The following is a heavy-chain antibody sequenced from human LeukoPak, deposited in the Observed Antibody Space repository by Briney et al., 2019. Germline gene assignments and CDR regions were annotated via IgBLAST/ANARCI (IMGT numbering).Heavy chain of an antibody. CDR2: ISSSSSYI. J-gene: IGHJ4*02. CDR1: GFTFSTYC. V-gene: IGHV3-21*01. D-gene: IGHD6-6*01. Sequence: GESLRHFCAASGFTFSTYCMNWLHQAPGMGLEWVASISSSSSYIYYGDSVKGRFTISSDNARNSLYLQMNSLRAEDTAVYYCARDRSMATRLWTPTDYWGKGTMVTVSS. CDR3: ARDRSMATRLWTPTDY.